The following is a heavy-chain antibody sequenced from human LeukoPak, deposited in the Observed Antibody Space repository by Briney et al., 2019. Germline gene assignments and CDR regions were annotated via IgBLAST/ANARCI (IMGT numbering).Heavy chain of an antibody. CDR1: GYSFTSYW. J-gene: IGHJ6*03. V-gene: IGHV5-51*01. CDR3: ARHDGSYSSNYYHYYMDV. CDR2: IYPGDSDT. D-gene: IGHD1-26*01. Sequence: GESLKISCKGSGYSFTSYWIGWVRQMPGKGLEWMGIIYPGDSDTRYSPSFQGQVTISADKSISTAYLQWSSLKASDTAMYYCARHDGSYSSNYYHYYMDVWGKGTTVTVSS.